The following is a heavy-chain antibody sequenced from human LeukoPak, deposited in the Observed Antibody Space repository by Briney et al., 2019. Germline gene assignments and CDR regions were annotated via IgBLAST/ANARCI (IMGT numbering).Heavy chain of an antibody. CDR1: GFTFRAYS. CDR3: ARGDGWFGELLNFDN. V-gene: IGHV3-48*02. CDR2: ISSSSSTI. D-gene: IGHD3-10*01. J-gene: IGHJ4*02. Sequence: PGGSLRLSCAASGFTFRAYSMNWVRQAPGKGLEGVSYISSSSSTIYYADSVKGRFTISRDNAKNSLYLQMNSLRDEDTAVYYCARGDGWFGELLNFDNWGQGTLVTVSS.